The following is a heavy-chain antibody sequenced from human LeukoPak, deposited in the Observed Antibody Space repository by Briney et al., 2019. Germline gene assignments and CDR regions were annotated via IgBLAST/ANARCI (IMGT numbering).Heavy chain of an antibody. CDR2: INHSGST. D-gene: IGHD5-18*01. CDR1: GGSFGGYY. Sequence: SETLSLTCAVYGGSFGGYYWSWIRQPPGKGLEWIGEINHSGSTNYNPSLKSRVTISVDTSKNQFSLKLSSVTAADTAVYYCARTSSPGYSYGYIYYYGMDVWGQGTTVTVSS. J-gene: IGHJ6*02. V-gene: IGHV4-34*01. CDR3: ARTSSPGYSYGYIYYYGMDV.